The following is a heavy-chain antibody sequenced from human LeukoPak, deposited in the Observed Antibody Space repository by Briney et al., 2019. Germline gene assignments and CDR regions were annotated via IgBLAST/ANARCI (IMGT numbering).Heavy chain of an antibody. Sequence: SETLSLTCAVYGGPFSGYYWSWIRQPPGKGLEWIGEINHSGSTNYNPSLKSRVTISVDTSKNQFSLKLSSVTAADTAVYYCARANYDSSGYYSWVFDYWGQGTLVTVSS. D-gene: IGHD3-22*01. CDR3: ARANYDSSGYYSWVFDY. CDR2: INHSGST. J-gene: IGHJ4*02. CDR1: GGPFSGYY. V-gene: IGHV4-34*01.